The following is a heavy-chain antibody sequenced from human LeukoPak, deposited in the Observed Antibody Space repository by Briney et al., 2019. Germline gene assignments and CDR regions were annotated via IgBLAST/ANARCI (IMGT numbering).Heavy chain of an antibody. Sequence: SGPTLVNPTQTLTLTCTFSGFSLGTSGVGVGWIRQPPGKALEWLSLIYWDDDKRYSPSLKSRLTITKDTSKNHVVLTMTNMDPVDTATYYCAQGDYDSSDDAFDIWGQGTMVTVSS. J-gene: IGHJ3*02. D-gene: IGHD3-22*01. CDR1: GFSLGTSGVG. CDR3: AQGDYDSSDDAFDI. CDR2: IYWDDDK. V-gene: IGHV2-5*02.